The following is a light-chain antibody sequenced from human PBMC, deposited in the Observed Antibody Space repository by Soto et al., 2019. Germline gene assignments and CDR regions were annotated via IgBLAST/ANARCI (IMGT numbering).Light chain of an antibody. J-gene: IGKJ3*01. CDR2: DAS. CDR3: QQYNSYLFT. V-gene: IGKV1-5*01. CDR1: QSISSW. Sequence: DIQMTQSPSTLSASVGDRVTITCRASQSISSWLAWYQQKPGKPPKLLIYDASSLQSGVPSRFSGSGSGTEFTLTISSLQPDDFATYYCQQYNSYLFTFGPGTKVDIK.